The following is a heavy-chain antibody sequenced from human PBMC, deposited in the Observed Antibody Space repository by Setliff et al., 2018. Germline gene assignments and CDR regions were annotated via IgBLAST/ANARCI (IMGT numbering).Heavy chain of an antibody. V-gene: IGHV3-21*04. CDR1: GFSFSNTK. J-gene: IGHJ6*03. CDR2: YSGSTWI. Sequence: GGSLRLSCLASGFSFSNTKMSWIRQAPGKGLEWVSSYSGSTWIYYADSVKGRFTISRDDSKNTLYLQMNSLTVDDTAVYYCAKDLGDDGHYYYYMGVWGKGTTVTVSS. D-gene: IGHD4-17*01. CDR3: AKDLGDDGHYYYYMGV.